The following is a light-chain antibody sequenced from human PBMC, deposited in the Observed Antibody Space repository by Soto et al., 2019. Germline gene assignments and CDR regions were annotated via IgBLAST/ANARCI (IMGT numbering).Light chain of an antibody. V-gene: IGLV2-14*01. CDR2: EVS. Sequence: QSALTQPASVSGSPGQSITISCTGTSSDVGGYNYVSWYQQHPGKAPKLMIYEVSNRPSGVSNRVSGSKSGNTASLTISGLQAEDDADYYCSSYTSSSTLGVFGGGTKLTVL. J-gene: IGLJ2*01. CDR1: SSDVGGYNY. CDR3: SSYTSSSTLGV.